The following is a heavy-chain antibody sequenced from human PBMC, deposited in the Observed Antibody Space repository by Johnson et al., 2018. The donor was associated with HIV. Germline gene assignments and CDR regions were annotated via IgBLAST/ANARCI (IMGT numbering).Heavy chain of an antibody. CDR3: ARDASRGYGSELDAFDI. CDR1: GFNFHDFA. J-gene: IGHJ3*02. CDR2: VSWNSDTI. V-gene: IGHV3-9*01. D-gene: IGHD3-10*01. Sequence: DVQLVESGGGLVQPGRSLRLSCAASGFNFHDFAMHWVRQAPGKGLEWVSGVSWNSDTIAYADSVKGRFTISRDNAKNSLYLQMNRLRAEDTAVYYCARDASRGYGSELDAFDIWGQGTMVTVSS.